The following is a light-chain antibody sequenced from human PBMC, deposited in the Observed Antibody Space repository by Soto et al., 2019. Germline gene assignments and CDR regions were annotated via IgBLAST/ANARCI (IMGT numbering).Light chain of an antibody. Sequence: DIVLTQSPGTLSLSPGERATLSCRASQSVSSNHLAWYQQKPGQAPRLLIYGGSSRATGIPVRFSGSGSETDFTLTITRLEPDDFAVYYCQQYSSSRTFGQGTKVEIK. J-gene: IGKJ1*01. V-gene: IGKV3-20*01. CDR3: QQYSSSRT. CDR2: GGS. CDR1: QSVSSNH.